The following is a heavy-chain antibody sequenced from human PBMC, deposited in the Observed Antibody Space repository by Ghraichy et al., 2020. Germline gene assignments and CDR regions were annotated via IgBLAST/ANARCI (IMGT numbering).Heavy chain of an antibody. J-gene: IGHJ3*01. CDR3: VRGDYFESSGYFIDAFDV. CDR2: IKPDGSEK. CDR1: GFSFSGYW. Sequence: GGSLRLSCAASGFSFSGYWMSWVRQAPGKGLEWVGNIKPDGSEKFYVDSVKGRFSISRDNAKNSLSLQMNSLRAEDTAVYYCVRGDYFESSGYFIDAFDVGGQGTMVTVS. D-gene: IGHD3-22*01. V-gene: IGHV3-7*03.